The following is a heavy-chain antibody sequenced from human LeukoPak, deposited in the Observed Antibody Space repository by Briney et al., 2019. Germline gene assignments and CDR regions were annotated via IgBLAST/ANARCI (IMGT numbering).Heavy chain of an antibody. CDR3: ARDSYYDSSGYYGGFDY. V-gene: IGHV4-30-2*01. D-gene: IGHD3-22*01. Sequence: SETLSLTCAVSGGSISSGGYSWGWIRQPPGKGLEWIGYIYHSGSTYYNPSLKSRVTISVDRSKNQFSLKLSSVTAADTAVYYCARDSYYDSSGYYGGFDYWGQGTLVTVSS. J-gene: IGHJ4*02. CDR1: GGSISSGGYS. CDR2: IYHSGST.